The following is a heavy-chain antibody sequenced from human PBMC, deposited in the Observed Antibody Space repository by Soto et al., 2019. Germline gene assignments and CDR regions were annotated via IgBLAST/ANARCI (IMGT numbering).Heavy chain of an antibody. J-gene: IGHJ5*02. CDR3: ARHGSGYEDSSSWYQNNWFDP. CDR1: GGSISSSNW. Sequence: PSETLSLTCAVSGGSISSSNWWSRVRQPPGKGLEWIGEIYHSGSTNYNPSLKSRVIISVDKSKNQFSLKLSSVTAADTAVYYCARHGSGYEDSSSWYQNNWFDPWGQGTLVTVSS. CDR2: IYHSGST. V-gene: IGHV4-4*02. D-gene: IGHD6-13*01.